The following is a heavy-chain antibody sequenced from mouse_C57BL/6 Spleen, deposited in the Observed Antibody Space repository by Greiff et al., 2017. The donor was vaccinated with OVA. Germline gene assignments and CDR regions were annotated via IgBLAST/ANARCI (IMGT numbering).Heavy chain of an antibody. CDR3: ASGDDYDGGPFYAMDD. Sequence: QVQLQQPGTELVKPGASVKLSCKASGYTFTSYWMHWVKQRPGQGLEWIGNINPSNGGTNYNEKFKSKATLTVDKSSSTAYMQLSSLTSEDSAVYYCASGDDYDGGPFYAMDDWGQGTSVTVSS. CDR1: GYTFTSYW. D-gene: IGHD2-4*01. CDR2: INPSNGGT. J-gene: IGHJ4*01. V-gene: IGHV1-53*01.